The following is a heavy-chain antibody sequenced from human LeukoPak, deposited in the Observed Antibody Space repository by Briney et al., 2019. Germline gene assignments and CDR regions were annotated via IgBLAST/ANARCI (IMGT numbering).Heavy chain of an antibody. V-gene: IGHV3-48*01. J-gene: IGHJ5*02. Sequence: GGSLRLSCAASGFTFSSYSMNWVRQAPGKGLEWVSYISNSSSTMYYADSVKGRFTISRDNAKNSLYLQMNSLRAEDTAVYYCARDRYDYVWGSYRPHNWFDPWGQGTLVTVSS. CDR1: GFTFSSYS. CDR2: ISNSSSTM. D-gene: IGHD3-16*02. CDR3: ARDRYDYVWGSYRPHNWFDP.